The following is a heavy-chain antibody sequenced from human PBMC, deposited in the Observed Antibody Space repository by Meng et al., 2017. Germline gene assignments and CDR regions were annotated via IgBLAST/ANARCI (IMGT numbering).Heavy chain of an antibody. CDR3: ARALIVVANWFDP. V-gene: IGHV1-2*06. D-gene: IGHD3-22*01. CDR2: INPNSGGT. J-gene: IGHJ5*02. Sequence: QVQLVQSGAEVKKPGASVKVSCKASGYTFNGYYMHWVRQAPGQGLEWMGRINPNSGGTNYAQKFQGRVTMTRDTSISTAYMELSRLRSDDTAVYYCARALIVVANWFDPWGQGTLVTVSS. CDR1: GYTFNGYY.